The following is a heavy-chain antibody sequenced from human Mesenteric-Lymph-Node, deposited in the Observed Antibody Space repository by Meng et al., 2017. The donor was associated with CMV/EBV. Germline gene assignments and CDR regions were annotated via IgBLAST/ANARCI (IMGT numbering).Heavy chain of an antibody. V-gene: IGHV4-31*02. CDR3: ARDGTFSAAGPFDY. D-gene: IGHD6-13*01. J-gene: IGHJ4*02. Sequence: SGGSISSGGYSWSWIRQHPGKGLEWIGYIYYSGSTYYNPSLKSRVTISVDTSKNQFSLKLSSVTAADTAVYYCARDGTFSAAGPFDYWGQGTLVTVSS. CDR1: GGSISSGGYS. CDR2: IYYSGST.